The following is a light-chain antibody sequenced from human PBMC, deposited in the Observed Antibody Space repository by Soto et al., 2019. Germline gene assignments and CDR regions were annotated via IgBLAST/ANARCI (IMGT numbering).Light chain of an antibody. CDR2: HAS. V-gene: IGKV1-5*01. Sequence: IQMTQSPSTLSGSVGDRVTITCRASQTISSWLAWYQQKPGKAPKLLIYHASNLQSGVPSRFSGSGSGTEFTLTISSLQPDDFATYYCQQYNSYSFGQGTKVDIK. J-gene: IGKJ1*01. CDR1: QTISSW. CDR3: QQYNSYS.